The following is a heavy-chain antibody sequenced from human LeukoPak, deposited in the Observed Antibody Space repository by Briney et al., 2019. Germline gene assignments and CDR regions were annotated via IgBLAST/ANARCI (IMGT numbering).Heavy chain of an antibody. CDR1: GLTFSSYG. V-gene: IGHV3-30*03. CDR3: ARDCNYYDSSAYYNDAFDI. CDR2: ISKDGSNE. Sequence: GRSLRLSCAASGLTFSSYGMHWVRQAPGKGLEWVAVISKDGSNEYYADSVKGRLAISRDNSKNTLYLQMNSLRAEDTAVYYCARDCNYYDSSAYYNDAFDIWGQGTMVTVSS. J-gene: IGHJ3*02. D-gene: IGHD3-22*01.